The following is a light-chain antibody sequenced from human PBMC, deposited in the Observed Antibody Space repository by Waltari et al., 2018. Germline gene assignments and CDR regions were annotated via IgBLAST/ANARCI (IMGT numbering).Light chain of an antibody. CDR2: VKSDGGN. Sequence: QQRKGPGNWMKVKSDGGNRRREGIADRCSGSRSGEEGYLTISGLQAEDEADYYCRSGGDGSGVFGGGTKVTVL. V-gene: IGLV4-69*01. J-gene: IGLJ3*02. CDR3: RSGGDGSGV.